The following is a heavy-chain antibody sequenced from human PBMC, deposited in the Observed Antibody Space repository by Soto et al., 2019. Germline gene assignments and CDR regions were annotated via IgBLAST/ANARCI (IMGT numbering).Heavy chain of an antibody. V-gene: IGHV1-18*04. CDR2: ISAYNGNT. CDR1: GYTYPSYG. CDR3: ARDPYDRSPPRLDY. J-gene: IGHJ4*02. D-gene: IGHD3-22*01. Sequence: GDSWRVVCKAAGYTYPSYGISWVRQARGQGLEWMGWISAYNGNTNYAQKLQGRVTMTTDTSTSTAYMELRSLRSDDTAVYYCARDPYDRSPPRLDYWGQGTLVTVSS.